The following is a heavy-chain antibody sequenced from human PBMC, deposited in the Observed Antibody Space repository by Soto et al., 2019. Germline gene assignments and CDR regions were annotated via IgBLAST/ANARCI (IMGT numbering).Heavy chain of an antibody. CDR3: TRDASRDSSARGWFDP. D-gene: IGHD6-13*01. J-gene: IGHJ5*02. CDR1: GFPFRRFT. V-gene: IGHV3-21*01. CDR2: ISSNSAYI. Sequence: GALRLSCEASGFPFRRFTLNWVRQAPGEGLEWVSTISSNSAYIYYTDALRGRFTISRDNAKNSLHLQMNSLRAEDTAVYYCTRDASRDSSARGWFDPWGPGTLVTVSS.